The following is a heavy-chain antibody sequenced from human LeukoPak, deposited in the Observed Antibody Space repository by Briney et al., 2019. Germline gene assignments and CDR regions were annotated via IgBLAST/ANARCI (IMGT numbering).Heavy chain of an antibody. CDR1: GYTLTELS. Sequence: ASVKVSCKVSGYTLTELSMHWVRQAPGKGLEWMGGFDPEDGETIYAQKFQGRVTITADESTSTAYMELSSLRSEDTAVYYCARDGCSSTSCYFNWFDPWGQGTLVTVSS. J-gene: IGHJ5*02. V-gene: IGHV1-24*01. D-gene: IGHD2-2*01. CDR2: FDPEDGET. CDR3: ARDGCSSTSCYFNWFDP.